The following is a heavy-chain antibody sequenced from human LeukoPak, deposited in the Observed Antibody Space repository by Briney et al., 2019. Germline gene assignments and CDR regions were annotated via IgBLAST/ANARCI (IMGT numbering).Heavy chain of an antibody. CDR3: ARAPHGSGCDF. Sequence: SQTLSLTCDISGDSVSSNSATWIWIRQSPSRGLEWLGRTYFRSKWFNDYAVSLKGRIAVNPDTSKNRFSLQLDSVTPEDTAIYYCARAPHGSGCDFWGQGTLVTVSP. V-gene: IGHV6-1*01. CDR1: GDSVSSNSAT. J-gene: IGHJ4*02. CDR2: TYFRSKWFN. D-gene: IGHD6-19*01.